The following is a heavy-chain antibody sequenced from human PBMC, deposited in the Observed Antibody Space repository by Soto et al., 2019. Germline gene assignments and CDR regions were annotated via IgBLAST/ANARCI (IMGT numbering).Heavy chain of an antibody. J-gene: IGHJ6*02. CDR1: GGTFSSYA. CDR3: ARIYCSSISCPYYYYGMAV. V-gene: IGHV1-69*05. D-gene: IGHD2-2*01. Sequence: SVKVSCKASGGTFSSYAISWVRQAPGQGLEWMGGIIPIFGTANYAQKFQGRVTMTRDTSTSTVYMELSSLRSEDTAVYYCARIYCSSISCPYYYYGMAVWGQGTLVTVSS. CDR2: IIPIFGTA.